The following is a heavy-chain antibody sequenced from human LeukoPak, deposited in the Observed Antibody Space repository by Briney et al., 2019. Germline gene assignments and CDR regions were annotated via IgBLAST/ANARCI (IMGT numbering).Heavy chain of an antibody. CDR3: ARHGFRGDGYNWAANWFDP. CDR2: INHRGST. J-gene: IGHJ5*02. CDR1: GGSFSGYY. Sequence: PSETLSLTCAVYGGSFSGYYWSWIRQPPGKGLEWIGEINHRGSTNYNPSLKSRVTISVDTSKNQFSLKLSSVTAADTAVYYCARHGFRGDGYNWAANWFDPWGQGTLVTVSS. D-gene: IGHD5-24*01. V-gene: IGHV4-34*01.